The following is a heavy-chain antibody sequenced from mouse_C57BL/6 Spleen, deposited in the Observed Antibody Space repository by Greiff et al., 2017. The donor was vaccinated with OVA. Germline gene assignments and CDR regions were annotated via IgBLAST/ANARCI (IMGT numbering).Heavy chain of an antibody. J-gene: IGHJ2*01. CDR3: ARDRGYGSSFIDY. CDR2: INYDGSST. V-gene: IGHV5-16*01. Sequence: EVKLVESEGGLVQPGSSMKLSCTASGFTFSDYYMAWVRQVPEKGLEWVANINYDGSSTYYLDSLKSRFIISRDNAKNILYLQMSSLKSEDTATYYCARDRGYGSSFIDYWGQGTTLTVSS. D-gene: IGHD1-1*01. CDR1: GFTFSDYY.